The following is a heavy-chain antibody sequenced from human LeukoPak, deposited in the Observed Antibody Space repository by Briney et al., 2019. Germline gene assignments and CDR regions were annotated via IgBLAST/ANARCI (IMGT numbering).Heavy chain of an antibody. CDR3: ARYLSGSYYGRRYYYYYMDV. CDR1: GYPFTSYY. V-gene: IGHV1-46*01. D-gene: IGHD1-26*01. J-gene: IGHJ6*03. CDR2: INPSGGST. Sequence: GESLKISCKGSGYPFTSYYMHWVRQAPGQGLEWMGIINPSGGSTSYAQKFQGRVTMTRDTSTSTVYMELSSLRSDDTAVYYCARYLSGSYYGRRYYYYYMDVWGKGTTVTVSS.